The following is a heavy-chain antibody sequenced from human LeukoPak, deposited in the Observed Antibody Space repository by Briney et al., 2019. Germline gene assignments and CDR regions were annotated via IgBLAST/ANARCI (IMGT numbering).Heavy chain of an antibody. J-gene: IGHJ4*02. CDR2: ISGIGTTM. D-gene: IGHD6-19*01. V-gene: IGHV3-48*03. Sequence: GGSLRLSCEASGFTFRSYAMVWVRQAPGKGLEYISYISGIGTTMYHADSVKGRFTISRDNAKNSVFLQTNSLRIEDTAVYYCARDVSYTSGNFDYWGQGTLVTVSS. CDR1: GFTFRSYA. CDR3: ARDVSYTSGNFDY.